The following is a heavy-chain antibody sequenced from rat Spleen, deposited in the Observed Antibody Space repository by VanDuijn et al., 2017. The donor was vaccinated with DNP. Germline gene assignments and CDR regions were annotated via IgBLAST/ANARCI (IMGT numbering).Heavy chain of an antibody. V-gene: IGHV5-46*01. CDR1: GFSLSSYG. CDR3: ARYSLIKRVWDY. CDR2: ISTSGGRI. D-gene: IGHD4-1*01. Sequence: VQLIESGPGLVQPSQTLSLTCIVSGFSLSSYGVSWVRQPPGKGLEWVATISTSGGRIYYPDSVKGRFTISRDNAENTVYLQMNSLRSEDTATYYCARYSLIKRVWDYWGQGVMVTVSS. J-gene: IGHJ2*01.